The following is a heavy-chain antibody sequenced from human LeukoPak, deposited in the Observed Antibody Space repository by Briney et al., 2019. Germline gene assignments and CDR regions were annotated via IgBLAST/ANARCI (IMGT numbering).Heavy chain of an antibody. CDR3: ARLTRQLSGSNNDY. J-gene: IGHJ4*02. V-gene: IGHV3-48*01. CDR2: ISSTSSTI. D-gene: IGHD3-10*01. CDR1: GFTFSSYS. Sequence: GGSLRLSCTASGFTFSSYSVNWVRQAPGKGLEWLSYISSTSSTIYYADSVKGRFTVSRDNAKNSLYLQMNTLRAEDTAVYYCARLTRQLSGSNNDYWGQGTPVTVSS.